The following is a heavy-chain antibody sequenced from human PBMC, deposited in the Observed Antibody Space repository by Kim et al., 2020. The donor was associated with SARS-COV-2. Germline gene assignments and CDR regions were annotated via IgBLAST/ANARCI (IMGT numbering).Heavy chain of an antibody. CDR2: VFGGGSGS. V-gene: IGHV3-23*03. CDR1: GFTFRTSA. J-gene: IGHJ2*01. D-gene: IGHD2-2*01. Sequence: GGSLRLSCAASGFTFRTSAMSWVRQAPGKGLEWVSVVFGGGSGSYSADAGKGLLTITSDNSKNILYLQMTNLRAEDTAVYYCAKHLHVTSVTFYWYFELWGRGPRVRVSS. CDR3: AKHLHVTSVTFYWYFEL.